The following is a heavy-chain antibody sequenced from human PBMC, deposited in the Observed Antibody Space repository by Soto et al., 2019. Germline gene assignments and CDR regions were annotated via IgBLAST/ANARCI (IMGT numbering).Heavy chain of an antibody. V-gene: IGHV4-34*01. Sequence: QVQLQQWGAGLLKPSETLSLTCAVYGGSFSGYYWSWIRQPPGKGLEWIGEINHSGSTNYNPSLKSRVTISVDTSKNQFSLKLSSVTAAGTAVYYCARGRIVVVTAMYFQHWGQGTLVTVSS. J-gene: IGHJ1*01. CDR3: ARGRIVVVTAMYFQH. D-gene: IGHD2-21*02. CDR1: GGSFSGYY. CDR2: INHSGST.